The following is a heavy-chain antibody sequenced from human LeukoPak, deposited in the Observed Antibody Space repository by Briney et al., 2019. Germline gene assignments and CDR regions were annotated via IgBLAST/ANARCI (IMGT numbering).Heavy chain of an antibody. J-gene: IGHJ4*02. CDR2: ISWNSGSI. CDR1: GFTFDDYA. V-gene: IGHV3-9*01. CDR3: ATEGPYYDSSGYYLDY. Sequence: PGGSLRLSCAASGFTFDDYAMHWVRQAPGKGLEWVSGISWNSGSIGYADSVKGRFTISRDNAKNSLYLQMNSLRAEDTALYYCATEGPYYDSSGYYLDYWGQGTLVTVSS. D-gene: IGHD3-22*01.